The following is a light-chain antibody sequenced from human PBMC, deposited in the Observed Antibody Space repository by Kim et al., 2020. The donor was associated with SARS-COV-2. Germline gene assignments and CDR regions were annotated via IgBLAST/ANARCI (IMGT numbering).Light chain of an antibody. Sequence: QSVVTQPPSVSAAPGQKVTISCSGSTSNIGTNYVSWYQQLPGTAPKLLLYDNNERPSGIPDRFSASKSGTSATLGITGLQTGDEAVYYCGTWDGSLSAGVFGGGTQLTVL. CDR1: TSNIGTNY. CDR3: GTWDGSLSAGV. J-gene: IGLJ2*01. V-gene: IGLV1-51*01. CDR2: DNN.